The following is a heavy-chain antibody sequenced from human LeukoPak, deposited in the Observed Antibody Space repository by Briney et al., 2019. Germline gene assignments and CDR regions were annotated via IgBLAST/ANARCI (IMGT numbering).Heavy chain of an antibody. Sequence: ASVEVSCKASGYTFTSYDINWVRQATGHGREGMGWMNPNSGNTGYAQKFQGRVTMTRNTSISTAYMELSSLRSEDTAVYYCAREFFVAGLIYYYYGMDVWGQGTTVTVSS. V-gene: IGHV1-8*01. J-gene: IGHJ6*02. CDR3: AREFFVAGLIYYYYGMDV. CDR1: GYTFTSYD. D-gene: IGHD6-19*01. CDR2: MNPNSGNT.